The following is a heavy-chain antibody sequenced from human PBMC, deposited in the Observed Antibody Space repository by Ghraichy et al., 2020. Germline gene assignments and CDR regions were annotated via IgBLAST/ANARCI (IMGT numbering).Heavy chain of an antibody. Sequence: SLRLSCVASGFTFDNYAMHWVRQAPGKGLEWVSGISWNSDSIGYADSVRGRFTISRDNAENSLYLQMNSLRAEDTALYYCAKDIGSSWYGAFDIWGQGTMVTVSS. CDR3: AKDIGSSWYGAFDI. CDR1: GFTFDNYA. V-gene: IGHV3-9*01. D-gene: IGHD6-13*01. CDR2: ISWNSDSI. J-gene: IGHJ3*02.